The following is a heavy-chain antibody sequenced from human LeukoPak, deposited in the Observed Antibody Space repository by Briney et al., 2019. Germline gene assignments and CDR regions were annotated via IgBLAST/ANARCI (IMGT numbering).Heavy chain of an antibody. CDR1: GFSFSSYW. CDR3: ARVAYSSNWYIDY. CDR2: LNTDGSST. J-gene: IGHJ4*02. Sequence: GGSLRPSCAASGFSFSSYWMHWVRQAPGKGLVWVSRLNTDGSSTNYADSVKGRFTISRDNAKNTLYLQMNSLRAEDTAIYYCARVAYSSNWYIDYWGQGTLVAVSS. V-gene: IGHV3-74*01. D-gene: IGHD6-13*01.